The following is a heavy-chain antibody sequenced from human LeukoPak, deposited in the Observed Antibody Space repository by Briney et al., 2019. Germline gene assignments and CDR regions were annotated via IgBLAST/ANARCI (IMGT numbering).Heavy chain of an antibody. CDR1: GFTFDDYA. CDR3: AKDIAQGYCSGGSCYPGPGFDP. J-gene: IGHJ5*02. V-gene: IGHV3-9*01. Sequence: PGGSLRLSCAASGFTFDDYAMHWVRQAPGKGLEWVSGISWNSGSIGYADSVKGRFTISRDNAKNSLYLQMNSLRAEDTALYYCAKDIAQGYCSGGSCYPGPGFDPWGQGTLVTVSS. CDR2: ISWNSGSI. D-gene: IGHD2-15*01.